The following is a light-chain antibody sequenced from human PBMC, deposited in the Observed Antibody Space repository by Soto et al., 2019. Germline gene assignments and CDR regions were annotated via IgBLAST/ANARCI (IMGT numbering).Light chain of an antibody. V-gene: IGLV2-11*01. CDR3: NSYAGNNTWV. J-gene: IGLJ3*02. Sequence: QSALTQPRSVSGSPGQSVTISCTGTSSDVGGYDFVSWYQQHPGKAPKLMIYEINKRPSGVPNRFSGSKSGNAASLTVSGLQAEDEADYYCNSYAGNNTWVFGEGTKVTVL. CDR2: EIN. CDR1: SSDVGGYDF.